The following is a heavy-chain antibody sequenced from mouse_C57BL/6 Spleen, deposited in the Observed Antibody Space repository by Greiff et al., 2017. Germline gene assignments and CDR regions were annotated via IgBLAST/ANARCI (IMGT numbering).Heavy chain of an antibody. CDR1: GYTFTSYW. J-gene: IGHJ4*01. V-gene: IGHV1-61*01. Sequence: QVQLQQPGAELVRPGSSVKLSCKASGYTFTSYWMDWVKQRPGKGLEWIGNIYPSDSETHYNQKFKDKATLTVDKSSSTAYMQLSSLTSEDSAVYYCARETWSKRDYAMDYWGQGTSVTVSS. D-gene: IGHD2-5*01. CDR3: ARETWSKRDYAMDY. CDR2: IYPSDSET.